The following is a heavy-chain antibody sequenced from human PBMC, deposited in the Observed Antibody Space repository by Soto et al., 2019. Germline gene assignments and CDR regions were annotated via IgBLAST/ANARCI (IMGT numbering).Heavy chain of an antibody. D-gene: IGHD4-17*01. CDR3: AKDNGHYGGNFFFDC. Sequence: EVQLVESGGGLVQPGRSLRLSCAASGFTFDDYAMHWVRQAPGKGLEWVSGISWNSGSIGYADSVKGRFTITRDNAKNTLYLQMNTLSGEDTALDYCAKDNGHYGGNFFFDCWGQGSLVVVSS. CDR2: ISWNSGSI. V-gene: IGHV3-9*01. CDR1: GFTFDDYA. J-gene: IGHJ4*02.